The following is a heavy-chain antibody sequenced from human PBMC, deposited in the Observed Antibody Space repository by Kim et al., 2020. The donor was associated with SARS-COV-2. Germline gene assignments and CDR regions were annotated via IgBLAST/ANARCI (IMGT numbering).Heavy chain of an antibody. CDR2: INPNSGGT. CDR3: ARDHPRDYYYYGMDV. Sequence: ASVKVSCKASGYTFTGYYMHWVRQAPGQGLEWMGWINPNSGGTNYAQKFQGWVTMTRDTSISTAYMELSRLRSDDTAVYYCARDHPRDYYYYGMDVWGQGTTVTVSS. CDR1: GYTFTGYY. J-gene: IGHJ6*02. V-gene: IGHV1-2*04.